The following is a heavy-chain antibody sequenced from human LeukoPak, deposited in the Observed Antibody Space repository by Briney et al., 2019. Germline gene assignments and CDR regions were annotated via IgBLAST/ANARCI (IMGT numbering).Heavy chain of an antibody. CDR3: AADRKTSYIVATIDYYYMDV. J-gene: IGHJ6*03. Sequence: SVKVSCKASGFTFTSSAMQWVRQARGQRLEWIGWIVVGSGNTNYAQKFQERVTITRDMSTSTAYMELSSLRSEDTAVYYCAADRKTSYIVATIDYYYMDVWGKGTTVTVSS. CDR2: IVVGSGNT. D-gene: IGHD5-12*01. CDR1: GFTFTSSA. V-gene: IGHV1-58*02.